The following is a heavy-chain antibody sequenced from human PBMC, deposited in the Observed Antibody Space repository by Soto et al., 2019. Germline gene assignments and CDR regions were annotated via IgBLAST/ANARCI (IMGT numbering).Heavy chain of an antibody. V-gene: IGHV4-34*01. CDR3: ARVLTIFGVVMAYYYYGMDV. D-gene: IGHD3-3*01. J-gene: IGHJ6*02. Sequence: LSLTCAVYGGSFSGYYWSWIRQPPGKGLEWIGEINHSGSTNYNPSLKSRVTISVDTSKNQFSLKLSSVTAADTAVYYCARVLTIFGVVMAYYYYGMDVWGQGTTVTVSS. CDR2: INHSGST. CDR1: GGSFSGYY.